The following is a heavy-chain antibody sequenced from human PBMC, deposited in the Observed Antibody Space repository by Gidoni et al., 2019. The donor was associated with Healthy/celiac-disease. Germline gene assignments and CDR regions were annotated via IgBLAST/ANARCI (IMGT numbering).Heavy chain of an antibody. CDR2: ISGSGGST. CDR1: GFTFRSYA. CDR3: AKDPNRAVAADWYFDL. V-gene: IGHV3-23*01. D-gene: IGHD6-19*01. Sequence: EVQLLESGGGLVPPGGSLRLSCAASGFTFRSYAMSWVRQAPGKGLEWVSAISGSGGSTYYAESVKGRFTISRDNSKNTLYLQMNSLRAEDTAVYYCAKDPNRAVAADWYFDLWGRGTLVTVSS. J-gene: IGHJ2*01.